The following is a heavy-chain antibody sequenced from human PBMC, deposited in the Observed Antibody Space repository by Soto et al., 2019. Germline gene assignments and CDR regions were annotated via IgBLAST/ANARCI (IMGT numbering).Heavy chain of an antibody. Sequence: GESRILSCVASGFTFRNAWMNLVRQVPGRGLEWVGRIKSKTDGGTTDYAAPVKGRFTISRDDSKNTLYLQMNSLKTEDTAVYYCTTAYYYDSSGYYQFDYWGQGTLVTVSS. CDR1: GFTFRNAW. CDR3: TTAYYYDSSGYYQFDY. J-gene: IGHJ4*02. CDR2: IKSKTDGGTT. V-gene: IGHV3-15*07. D-gene: IGHD3-22*01.